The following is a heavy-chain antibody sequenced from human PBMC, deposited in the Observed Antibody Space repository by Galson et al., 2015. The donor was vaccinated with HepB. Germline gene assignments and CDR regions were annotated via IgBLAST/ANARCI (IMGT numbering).Heavy chain of an antibody. Sequence: SVKVSCKASGGTFSSYAISWVRQAPGQGLEWMGGIIPIFGTANYAQKFQGRVTITADKSTSTAYMELSSLRSEDTAVYYCARASSSSTRPDYYYGMDVWGQGTTVTVSS. CDR3: ARASSSSTRPDYYYGMDV. D-gene: IGHD2-2*01. CDR2: IIPIFGTA. V-gene: IGHV1-69*06. J-gene: IGHJ6*02. CDR1: GGTFSSYA.